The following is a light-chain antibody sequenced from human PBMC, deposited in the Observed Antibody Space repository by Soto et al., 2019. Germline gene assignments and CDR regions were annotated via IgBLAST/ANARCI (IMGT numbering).Light chain of an antibody. J-gene: IGKJ1*01. CDR1: QGIGTW. CDR2: AAS. CDR3: QQADTFPWT. Sequence: DIQMTQSPSSVSASVGDRVTISCRASQGIGTWLAWYQRKPGKAPKLLIYAASTLQSGVPSRFSGSGSGTDFTLTISSLQPEDFATYFCQQADTFPWTFGQGTTVEV. V-gene: IGKV1-12*01.